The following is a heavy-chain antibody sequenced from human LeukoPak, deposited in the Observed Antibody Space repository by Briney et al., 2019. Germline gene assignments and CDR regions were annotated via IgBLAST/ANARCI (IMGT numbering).Heavy chain of an antibody. CDR1: GGSFSGYY. Sequence: PSETLSLTCAVYGGSFSGYYWSWIRQPPGKGLEWIGEINHSGSTNYNPSLKSRVTISVDTSKNQFSLKLSSVTAADTAIYYCARGARRGGSCYGDFDYWGRGTLVTVSS. CDR2: INHSGST. V-gene: IGHV4-34*01. CDR3: ARGARRGGSCYGDFDY. D-gene: IGHD2-15*01. J-gene: IGHJ4*02.